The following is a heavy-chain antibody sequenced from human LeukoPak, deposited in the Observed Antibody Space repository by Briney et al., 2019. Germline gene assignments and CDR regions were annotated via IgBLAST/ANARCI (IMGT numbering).Heavy chain of an antibody. Sequence: SVKVSCKASGGTFISYAISGVRQAPGQGLEWMGGIIPIFGTANYAQKFQGRVTITADESTSTAYMELSSLRSEDTAVYYCARTLWFGRAYYGMDVWGKGTTVTVSS. D-gene: IGHD3-10*01. V-gene: IGHV1-69*13. CDR2: IIPIFGTA. CDR1: GGTFISYA. J-gene: IGHJ6*04. CDR3: ARTLWFGRAYYGMDV.